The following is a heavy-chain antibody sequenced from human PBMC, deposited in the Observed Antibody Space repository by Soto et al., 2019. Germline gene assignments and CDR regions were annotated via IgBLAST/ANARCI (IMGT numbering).Heavy chain of an antibody. Sequence: PGGSLRLSCAASGFTFSMYWMHWVRQVPGKGPEWVSRINDDGISTNYADSVKGRFTISRDNAKNTLYLQMNALRVEDTAVYYCKRGPRSNSTGTGAFWGQGTLVTVSS. CDR2: INDDGIST. CDR1: GFTFSMYW. D-gene: IGHD1-1*01. CDR3: KRGPRSNSTGTGAF. V-gene: IGHV3-74*01. J-gene: IGHJ4*02.